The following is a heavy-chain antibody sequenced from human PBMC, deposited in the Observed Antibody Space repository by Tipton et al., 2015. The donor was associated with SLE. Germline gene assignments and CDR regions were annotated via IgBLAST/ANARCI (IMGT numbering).Heavy chain of an antibody. CDR2: IYYSGST. Sequence: LRLSCAVYGGSFSSYYWSWIRQPPGKGLEWIGYIYYSGSTNYNPSLKSRVTISVDTSKNQFSLKLSSVTAADTAVYYCARGGNGSGCYYYWGQGTLVTVSS. J-gene: IGHJ4*02. CDR3: ARGGNGSGCYYY. V-gene: IGHV4-59*01. D-gene: IGHD3-10*01. CDR1: GGSFSSYY.